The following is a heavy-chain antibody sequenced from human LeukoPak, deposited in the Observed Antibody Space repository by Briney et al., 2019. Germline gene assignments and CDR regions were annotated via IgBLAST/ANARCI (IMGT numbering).Heavy chain of an antibody. D-gene: IGHD2-2*01. CDR3: ARDRQAGPQLLSYYYGMDV. Sequence: ASVKVSCKASGYTSTSYGISWVRQAPGQGLEWMGWISAYNGNTNYAQILQGRVTMTTDTSTSTAYMELRSLRSDDTAVYYCARDRQAGPQLLSYYYGMDVWGQGTTVTVSS. V-gene: IGHV1-18*01. J-gene: IGHJ6*02. CDR1: GYTSTSYG. CDR2: ISAYNGNT.